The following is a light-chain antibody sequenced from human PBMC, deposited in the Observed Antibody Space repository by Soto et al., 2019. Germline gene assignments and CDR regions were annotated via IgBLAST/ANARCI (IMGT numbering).Light chain of an antibody. J-gene: IGKJ4*01. CDR2: GAS. CDR3: QHLNTYPLT. Sequence: DIQLTQSPSLLSASVGDRVTITCRASQGISSFLAWYQQKPGKAPNLLISGASTLWTGVPSRFSGSGSGTEFTLTISSLQPEDFATYYCQHLNTYPLTFGGGTKVET. V-gene: IGKV1-9*01. CDR1: QGISSF.